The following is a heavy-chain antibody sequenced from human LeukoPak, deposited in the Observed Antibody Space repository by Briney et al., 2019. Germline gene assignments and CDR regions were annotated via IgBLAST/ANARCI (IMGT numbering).Heavy chain of an antibody. Sequence: GGSLRLSWAASEFSVGSNYMTWVRQAPGKGLEWVSLIYSGGSTYYADSVKGRFTISRDNSKNTLYLQMNSLRAEDTAVYYCARSSGRSPNRDYMDVWGKGTTVTISS. J-gene: IGHJ6*03. CDR3: ARSSGRSPNRDYMDV. CDR2: IYSGGST. CDR1: EFSVGSNY. V-gene: IGHV3-66*01. D-gene: IGHD1-14*01.